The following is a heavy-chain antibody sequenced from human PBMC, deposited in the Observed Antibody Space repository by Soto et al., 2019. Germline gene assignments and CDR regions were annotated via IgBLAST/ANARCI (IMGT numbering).Heavy chain of an antibody. CDR1: GYSFTSYW. CDR2: IDPSDSYT. D-gene: IGHD2-15*01. J-gene: IGHJ6*02. V-gene: IGHV5-10-1*01. Sequence: PGESLKISCKGSGYSFTSYWISWVRQMPGKGLEWMGRIDPSDSYTNYSPSFQGHVTISADKSISTAYLQWSSLKASDTAMYYCARGVAEDYYYYGMDVWGQGTTVT. CDR3: ARGVAEDYYYYGMDV.